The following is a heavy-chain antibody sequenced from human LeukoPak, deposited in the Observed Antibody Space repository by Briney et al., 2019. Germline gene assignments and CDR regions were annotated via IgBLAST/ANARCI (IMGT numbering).Heavy chain of an antibody. CDR1: GFTFSSYW. CDR3: ARDDGWSNYYYYYGMDV. J-gene: IGHJ6*02. D-gene: IGHD6-19*01. Sequence: PGRSLRLSCAASGFTFSSYWMSWVRQAPGKGLEWVANIKQDGSEKYYVDSVKGRFTISRDNAKNSLYLQMNSLRAEDTAVYYCARDDGWSNYYYYYGMDVWGQGTTVTVSS. CDR2: IKQDGSEK. V-gene: IGHV3-7*03.